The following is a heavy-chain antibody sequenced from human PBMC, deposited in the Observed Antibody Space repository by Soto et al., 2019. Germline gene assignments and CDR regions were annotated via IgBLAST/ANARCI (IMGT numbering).Heavy chain of an antibody. J-gene: IGHJ6*02. CDR3: AREDDYGYRYINYGLDV. Sequence: LRLSCAASGFTFNIYALHWVRQAPGKGLEWVAVITFDGSKKYYSDSVKGRFTISRDNLKNTLYLQMNNIRVEDAALYFCAREDDYGYRYINYGLDVWGQGTTVTVSS. CDR1: GFTFNIYA. D-gene: IGHD3-16*02. CDR2: ITFDGSKK. V-gene: IGHV3-30-3*01.